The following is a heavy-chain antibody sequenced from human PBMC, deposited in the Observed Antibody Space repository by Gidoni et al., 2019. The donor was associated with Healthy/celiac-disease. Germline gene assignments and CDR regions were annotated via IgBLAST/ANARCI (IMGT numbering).Heavy chain of an antibody. CDR1: GGSFSGYY. J-gene: IGHJ4*02. CDR3: ASRQMSWRIAVKDY. D-gene: IGHD6-19*01. CDR2: INHSGST. V-gene: IGHV4-34*01. Sequence: QVQLQQWGAGLLKPSETLSLTCAVYGGSFSGYYWSWIRQPPGKGLEWIGEINHSGSTNYNPSLKSRVTISVDTSKNQFSLKLSSVTAADTAVYYCASRQMSWRIAVKDYWGQGTLVTVSS.